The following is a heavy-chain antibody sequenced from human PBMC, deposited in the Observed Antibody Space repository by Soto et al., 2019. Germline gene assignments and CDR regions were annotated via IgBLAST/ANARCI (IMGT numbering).Heavy chain of an antibody. D-gene: IGHD6-19*01. CDR2: IKSKTDGGTT. CDR1: GFTFSNAW. CDR3: TTSVAGTFYYYYYMDV. J-gene: IGHJ6*03. V-gene: IGHV3-15*01. Sequence: GGSLRLSCAASGFTFSNAWMSWVRQAPGKGLEWVGRIKSKTDGGTTDYAAPVKGRFTISRDDSKNTLYLQMNSLKTEDTAVYYCTTSVAGTFYYYYYMDVWGKGTTVTVSS.